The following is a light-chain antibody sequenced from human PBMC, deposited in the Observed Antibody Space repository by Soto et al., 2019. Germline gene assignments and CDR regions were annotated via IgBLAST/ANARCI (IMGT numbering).Light chain of an antibody. CDR2: DVS. CDR3: SSYTSSSLDFYV. J-gene: IGLJ1*01. Sequence: QSVLTQPASVSGSPGQSITISCTGTSSDVGGYNYVSWYQQHPGKAPKLMIYDVSNRPSGVSNRFSGSKSGNTASLTISGLQAEDEADYYCSSYTSSSLDFYVFGTGTKVTGL. V-gene: IGLV2-14*01. CDR1: SSDVGGYNY.